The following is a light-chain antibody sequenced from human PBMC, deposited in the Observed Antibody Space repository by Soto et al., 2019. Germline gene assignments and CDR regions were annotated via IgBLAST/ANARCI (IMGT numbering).Light chain of an antibody. CDR2: QNN. V-gene: IGLV3-1*01. J-gene: IGLJ1*01. CDR1: KLGNKY. CDR3: QAWGGSTGV. Sequence: SYELTQPPSVSVSPGQTASITCSGDKLGNKYACWYQQKPGQSPVLVIYQNNKRPSGIPERFSGSNSGNTATLTISGTQAMDEADYSCQAWGGSTGVFGTGTKVTVL.